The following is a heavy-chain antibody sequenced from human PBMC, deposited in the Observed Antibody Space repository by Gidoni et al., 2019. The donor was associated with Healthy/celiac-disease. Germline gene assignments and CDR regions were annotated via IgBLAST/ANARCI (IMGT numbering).Heavy chain of an antibody. CDR2: IKQDGSER. CDR1: GFIFSNYW. CDR3: ARAYFNL. J-gene: IGHJ2*01. V-gene: IGHV3-7*03. Sequence: EVQLVESGGGLVQPGGSLRLPGSASGFIFSNYWMHWVRQAPGKGPEWVANIKQDGSERYYVESVKGRFTISRDNAKNSLYLEMNSLRVEDTAVYYCARAYFNLWGRGTLVTVSS.